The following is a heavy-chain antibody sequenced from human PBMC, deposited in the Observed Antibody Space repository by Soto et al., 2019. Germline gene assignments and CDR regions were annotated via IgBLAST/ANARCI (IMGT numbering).Heavy chain of an antibody. J-gene: IGHJ4*02. V-gene: IGHV1-8*02. CDR3: ARGEVVVGPVDY. CDR1: GGTFSSYA. CDR2: MNPNSGNT. Sequence: QVQLVQSGAEVKKPGSSVKVSCKASGGTFSSYAISWVRQAPGQGLEWMGWMNPNSGNTGYAQKFQGRVTMTRNTSISTAYMELSSLRSEDTAVYYCARGEVVVGPVDYWGQGTLVTVSS. D-gene: IGHD3-22*01.